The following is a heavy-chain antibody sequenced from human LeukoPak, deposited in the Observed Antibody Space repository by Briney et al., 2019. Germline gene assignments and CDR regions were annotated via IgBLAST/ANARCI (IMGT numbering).Heavy chain of an antibody. D-gene: IGHD3-10*01. V-gene: IGHV3-48*02. CDR1: GFTFSTYA. CDR2: ISSGGTTI. CDR3: ARRCLDLGSFSFDY. J-gene: IGHJ4*02. Sequence: GGSLRLSCSASGFTFSTYAMHWVLQAPGKGLEWVSYISSGGTTIYSADSVKGRFTISRDNAKNSLFLEMNSLRDEDTAVYYCARRCLDLGSFSFDYWGQGTLVTVSS.